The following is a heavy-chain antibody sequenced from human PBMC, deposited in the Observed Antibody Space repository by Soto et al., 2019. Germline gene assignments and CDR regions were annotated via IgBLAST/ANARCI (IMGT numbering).Heavy chain of an antibody. D-gene: IGHD1-1*01. CDR3: ARTRNLDV. Sequence: QVQLQQWGAGLLKPSETRSVTCAVYGESLSGYYGNWIRQSPGKGLEWIGEINYSGNTNYNPSLKSRVTISIDTSKNQFSLNMSSVTAADTAVYYCARTRNLDVWGQGTTVIVSS. V-gene: IGHV4-34*01. J-gene: IGHJ6*02. CDR2: INYSGNT. CDR1: GESLSGYY.